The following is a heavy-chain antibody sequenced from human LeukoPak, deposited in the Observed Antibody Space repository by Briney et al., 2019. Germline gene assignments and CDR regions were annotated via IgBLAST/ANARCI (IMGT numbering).Heavy chain of an antibody. CDR3: ARAQDRSGYYYYYYGMDV. V-gene: IGHV4-30-2*01. Sequence: SETLSLTCAVSGGSISSGGYSWSWIRQPPGKGLEWIGYIYHSGSTYYNPSLKSRVTISVDRSKNQFSLKLSSVTAADTAVYYCARAQDRSGYYYYYYGMDVWGQGTTVTVSS. J-gene: IGHJ6*02. CDR2: IYHSGST. D-gene: IGHD3-22*01. CDR1: GGSISSGGYS.